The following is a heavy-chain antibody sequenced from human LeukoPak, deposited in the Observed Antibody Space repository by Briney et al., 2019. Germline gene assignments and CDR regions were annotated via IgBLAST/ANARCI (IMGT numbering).Heavy chain of an antibody. Sequence: GGSLRLSCAASGFTFSSYGMHWVRQAPGKGLEWVAFIRYDGSSKYYADSVKGRFTISRDNSKNTLYLQMNSLRAEDTAVYYCANPLIVVVPAATMGPAFDIWGQGTMVTVSS. CDR3: ANPLIVVVPAATMGPAFDI. CDR2: IRYDGSSK. J-gene: IGHJ3*02. V-gene: IGHV3-30*02. D-gene: IGHD2-2*01. CDR1: GFTFSSYG.